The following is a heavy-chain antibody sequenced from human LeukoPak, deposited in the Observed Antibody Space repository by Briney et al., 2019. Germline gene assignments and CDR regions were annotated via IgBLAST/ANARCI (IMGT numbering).Heavy chain of an antibody. CDR1: GGSISSSSYY. CDR2: IYYSGST. CDR3: TAGRSDYFYF. V-gene: IGHV4-39*01. Sequence: PSETLSLTCTVSGGSISSSSYYWGWIRQPPGKGLEWIGSIYYSGSTYYNPSLKSRVTISVDTSKNQFSLKLSSVTAADTAVYYCTAGRSDYFYFWGQGTLVTVFS. D-gene: IGHD6-25*01. J-gene: IGHJ4*02.